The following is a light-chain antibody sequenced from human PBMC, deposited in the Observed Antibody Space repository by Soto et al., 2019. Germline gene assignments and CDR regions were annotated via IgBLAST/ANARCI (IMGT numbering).Light chain of an antibody. CDR2: DDS. J-gene: IGLJ2*01. CDR1: NIGRKS. CDR3: QVWDVSSDHVV. V-gene: IGLV3-21*02. Sequence: SYELTQSPSVSVAPGQTVRITCGGNNIGRKSVHWYQQKPGQAPVLVVYDDSDRPSGIPERISGSNSGNTATLIISRVEAGDEADYYCQVWDVSSDHVVFGGGTKLTVL.